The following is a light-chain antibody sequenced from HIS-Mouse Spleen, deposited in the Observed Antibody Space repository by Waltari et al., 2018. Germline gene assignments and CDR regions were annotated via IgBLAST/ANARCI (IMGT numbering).Light chain of an antibody. Sequence: QSALTQPASVSGSPGQSITIPCTGTSSAVGSYNLVSWYQQHPGKAPKLMIYEGSKRPSGVSNRFSGSKSGNTASLTISGLQAEDEADYYCCSYAGSSNWVFGGGTKLTVL. J-gene: IGLJ3*02. CDR1: SSAVGSYNL. CDR2: EGS. V-gene: IGLV2-23*01. CDR3: CSYAGSSNWV.